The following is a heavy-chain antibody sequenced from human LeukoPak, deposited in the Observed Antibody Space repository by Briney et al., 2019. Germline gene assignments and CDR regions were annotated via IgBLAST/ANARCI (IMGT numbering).Heavy chain of an antibody. J-gene: IGHJ2*01. CDR3: ARVGEYYDILSGYQNSYFDL. V-gene: IGHV3-74*01. Sequence: GGSLRLSCAASGFTFSSYWMHWVRQAPGKGLVWVSRINSDGSSTSYADSVKGRFTISRDNAKKSLYLQMNSLRAEDTAVYYCARVGEYYDILSGYQNSYFDLWGRGTLVTVSS. CDR1: GFTFSSYW. CDR2: INSDGSST. D-gene: IGHD3-9*01.